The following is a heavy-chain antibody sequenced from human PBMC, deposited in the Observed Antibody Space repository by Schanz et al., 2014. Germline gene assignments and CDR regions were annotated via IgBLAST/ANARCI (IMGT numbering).Heavy chain of an antibody. D-gene: IGHD3-10*01. Sequence: EVQLVESGGGMVQPGGSLRLSCAASGFTFSDHYMDWVRQAPGKGLVWVSRIYMDGSGRDYGDSVKGRFTISRDNAKNSLYLQMNSLRAEDTAVYYCARGSPENMIRGELDYWGQGTLVTVSS. CDR3: ARGSPENMIRGELDY. V-gene: IGHV3-74*02. CDR1: GFTFSDHY. J-gene: IGHJ4*02. CDR2: IYMDGSGR.